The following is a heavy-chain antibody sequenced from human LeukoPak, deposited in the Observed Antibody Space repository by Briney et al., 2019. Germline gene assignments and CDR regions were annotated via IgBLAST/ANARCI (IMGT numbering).Heavy chain of an antibody. Sequence: SETLSLTCTVSGGSISSSSYYWGWIRQPPGKGLEWIGSIYYSGSTYYNPSLKSQVTISVDTSKNQFSLKLSSVTAADTAVYYCARDRTPNYFDYWGQGTLVTVSS. CDR3: ARDRTPNYFDY. CDR2: IYYSGST. J-gene: IGHJ4*02. CDR1: GGSISSSSYY. V-gene: IGHV4-39*07.